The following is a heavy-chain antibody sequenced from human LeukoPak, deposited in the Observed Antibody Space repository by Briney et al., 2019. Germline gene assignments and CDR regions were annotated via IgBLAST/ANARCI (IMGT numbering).Heavy chain of an antibody. V-gene: IGHV5-51*01. Sequence: GESLKISCKGSGYSFTTYWIGWVRQMPGKGLELMGIIYPGDSDTRYSPSFQGQVTISVDKSISTAYLQWSSLKASDTAMYYCARQDGNSKYYFDYWGQGTLVTVSS. CDR3: ARQDGNSKYYFDY. D-gene: IGHD1-1*01. CDR1: GYSFTTYW. CDR2: IYPGDSDT. J-gene: IGHJ4*02.